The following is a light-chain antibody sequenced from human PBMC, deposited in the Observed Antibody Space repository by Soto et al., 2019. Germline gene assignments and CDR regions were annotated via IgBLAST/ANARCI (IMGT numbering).Light chain of an antibody. V-gene: IGKV4-1*01. CDR2: WAS. CDR3: QQYYNTPYT. J-gene: IGKJ2*01. Sequence: DIVMTQSPDSLAVSLGXRATXXXKSSQSVLYSSNNKNYLAWYQQKPGQPPKLLIYWASTRESGVPDRFSGSGSGTDFTLTISSLQAEDVAVYYCQQYYNTPYTFGQGTKLEIK. CDR1: QSVLYSSNNKNY.